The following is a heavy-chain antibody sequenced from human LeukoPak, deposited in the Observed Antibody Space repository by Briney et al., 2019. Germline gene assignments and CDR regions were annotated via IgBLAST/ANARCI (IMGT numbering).Heavy chain of an antibody. CDR2: IIPIFGTA. CDR1: GGTFSSYA. V-gene: IGHV1-69*05. Sequence: GASVKVSCKASGGTFSSYAISWVRQAPGQGLEWMGRIIPIFGTANYAQKFQGRVTITTDESTSTAYMELSSLRSEDTAVYYCARDNMIGYFDYWGQGTLVTVSS. D-gene: IGHD3-16*01. CDR3: ARDNMIGYFDY. J-gene: IGHJ4*02.